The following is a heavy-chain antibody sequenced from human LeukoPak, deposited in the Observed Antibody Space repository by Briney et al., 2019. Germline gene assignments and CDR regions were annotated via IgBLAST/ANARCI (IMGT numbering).Heavy chain of an antibody. Sequence: GGSLRLSCAASGFTFSSYWMHWVRQAPGKGLVWVSRINSDGSSTSYADSVKGRFTISRDNANNTLYLQMNSLRAEDTAGYYCARGLPSTSCYGCPLYYYGMDVWGKGTTVTVSS. CDR2: INSDGSST. D-gene: IGHD2-2*01. V-gene: IGHV3-74*01. CDR3: ARGLPSTSCYGCPLYYYGMDV. J-gene: IGHJ6*04. CDR1: GFTFSSYW.